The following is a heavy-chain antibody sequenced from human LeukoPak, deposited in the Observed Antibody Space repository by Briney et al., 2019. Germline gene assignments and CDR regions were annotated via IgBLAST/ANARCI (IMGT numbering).Heavy chain of an antibody. CDR1: DGSISTYY. D-gene: IGHD1-1*01. Sequence: SETLSLTCSVSDGSISTYYWSWIRQPPGKGLELFRYIHYSGNTNYNPSLKSRVTISVDTSKNQFSLKVSSVTAADTAVYYCAREGTAGTNLNWFDSWGQGTLVTVSS. CDR3: AREGTAGTNLNWFDS. J-gene: IGHJ5*01. CDR2: IHYSGNT. V-gene: IGHV4-59*01.